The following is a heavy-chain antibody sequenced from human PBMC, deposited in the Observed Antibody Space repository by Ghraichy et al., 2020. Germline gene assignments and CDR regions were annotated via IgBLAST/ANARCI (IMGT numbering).Heavy chain of an antibody. D-gene: IGHD3-3*01. CDR1: GFTFSSYG. CDR3: ARDLDDFWSGYYRYYYYYGMDV. CDR2: IWYDGSNK. J-gene: IGHJ6*02. Sequence: GESLRLSCAASGFTFSSYGMHWVRQAPGKGLEWVAVIWYDGSNKYYADSVKGRFTISRDNSKNTLYLQMNSLRAEDTAVYYCARDLDDFWSGYYRYYYYYGMDVWGQGTTVTVSS. V-gene: IGHV3-33*01.